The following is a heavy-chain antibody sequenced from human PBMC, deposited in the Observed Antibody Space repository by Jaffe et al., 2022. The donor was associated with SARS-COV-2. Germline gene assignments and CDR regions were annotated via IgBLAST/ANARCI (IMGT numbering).Heavy chain of an antibody. CDR3: EVYDSSGLFDS. Sequence: QVQLQESGPGLVKPSQTLSLTCIVSGASISSGSCYWSWIRQPAGKGLEWIGRIHTSGSTSYNPSLKSRVTISIDTSKNQFSLNLSSVTAADTAVYYCEVYDSSGLFDSWGQGTLVTVSS. CDR1: GASISSGSCY. CDR2: IHTSGST. V-gene: IGHV4-61*02. D-gene: IGHD3-22*01. J-gene: IGHJ4*02.